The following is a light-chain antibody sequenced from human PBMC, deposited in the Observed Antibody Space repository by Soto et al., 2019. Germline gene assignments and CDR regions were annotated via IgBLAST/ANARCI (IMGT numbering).Light chain of an antibody. CDR1: QRVGSY. CDR3: QHRSKLPG. Sequence: IALTQSAATLSLSPGESATLSCRASQRVGSYFVWYEGKPGQAPRVLIXDASSRATGIPGRFSGSGSGTEFTLTISSREIEDYAVYSRQHRSKLPGFGQGTRLEI. J-gene: IGKJ5*01. V-gene: IGKV3-11*01. CDR2: DAS.